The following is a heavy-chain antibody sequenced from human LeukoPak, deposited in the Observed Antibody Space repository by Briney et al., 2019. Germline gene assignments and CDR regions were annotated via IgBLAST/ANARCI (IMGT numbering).Heavy chain of an antibody. CDR1: GGSISSGGYY. J-gene: IGHJ4*02. CDR3: ARVSRLAEAYYYDSSGYSDY. Sequence: SQTLSLTCTVSGGSISSGGYYWSWIRQHPGKGLEWIGYIYYSGSTYYNPSLKSRVTISVDTSKNQFSLKLSSVTAADTAVYYCARVSRLAEAYYYDSSGYSDYWGQGTLVTVSS. CDR2: IYYSGST. V-gene: IGHV4-31*03. D-gene: IGHD3-22*01.